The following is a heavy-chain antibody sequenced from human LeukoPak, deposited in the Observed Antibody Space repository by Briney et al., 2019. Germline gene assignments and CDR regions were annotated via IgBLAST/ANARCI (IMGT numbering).Heavy chain of an antibody. V-gene: IGHV1-69*04. CDR2: IIPILGIA. D-gene: IGHD2-21*02. J-gene: IGHJ6*02. CDR3: ASSGCGGDCYSGYYGMDV. Sequence: SVKVSCTASGGTFSSYAISWVRQAPGQGLEWMGRIIPILGIANYAQKFQGRVTITADKSTSTAYMELSSLRSEDTAVYYCASSGCGGDCYSGYYGMDVWGQGTTVTVSS. CDR1: GGTFSSYA.